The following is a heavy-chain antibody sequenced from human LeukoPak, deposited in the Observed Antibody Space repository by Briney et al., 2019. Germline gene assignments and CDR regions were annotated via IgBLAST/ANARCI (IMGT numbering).Heavy chain of an antibody. CDR1: GGSISSYY. Sequence: PSETLSLTCTVAGGSISSYYWSWIRQPPGKGLEWIGYIYYSGSTNYNPSLKSRVTISVDTSKNQFSLKLSSVTAADTAVYYCARGGHYWYFDIWGRGTLVTVSS. J-gene: IGHJ2*01. CDR2: IYYSGST. CDR3: ARGGHYWYFDI. V-gene: IGHV4-59*01.